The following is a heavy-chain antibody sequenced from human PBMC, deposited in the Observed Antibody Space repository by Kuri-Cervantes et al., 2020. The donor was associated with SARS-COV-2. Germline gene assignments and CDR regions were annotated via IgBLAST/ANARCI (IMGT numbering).Heavy chain of an antibody. Sequence: ASVKVSCKASGYTFTSYGISWVRQPPGQGLEWMGWISAYNGNTNYAQKLQGRVTITTDESTSTAYMELSSLRSEDTAVYYCASFYGGNSGDAFDIWGQGTMVTVSS. CDR3: ASFYGGNSGDAFDI. CDR2: ISAYNGNT. V-gene: IGHV1-18*01. D-gene: IGHD4-23*01. CDR1: GYTFTSYG. J-gene: IGHJ3*02.